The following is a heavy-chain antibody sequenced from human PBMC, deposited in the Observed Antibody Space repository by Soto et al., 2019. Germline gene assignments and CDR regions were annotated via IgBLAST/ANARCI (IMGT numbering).Heavy chain of an antibody. D-gene: IGHD2-2*01. J-gene: IGHJ4*02. CDR1: GGSISSYY. V-gene: IGHV4-59*12. CDR3: ALGEEVVPAAMFPPAY. Sequence: PSETLSLTCTVSGGSISSYYWSWIRQPPGKGLEWIGYIYYSGSTNYNPSLKSRVTISADKSISTAYLQWSSLKASDTAMYYCALGEEVVPAAMFPPAYWGQGTLVTVS. CDR2: IYYSGST.